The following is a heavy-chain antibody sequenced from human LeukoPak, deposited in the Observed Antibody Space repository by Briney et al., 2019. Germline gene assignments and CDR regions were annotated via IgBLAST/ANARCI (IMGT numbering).Heavy chain of an antibody. CDR1: GGTFSSYA. J-gene: IGHJ2*01. D-gene: IGHD3-3*01. CDR2: IIPIFGTA. Sequence: ASVKVSCKASGGTFSSYAISWVRQAPGQGLEWMGGIIPIFGTANYAQKFQGRVTITTDESTSTAYMELSNLRSEDTAVYYCASTIFGVVHSALDLWGRGTLVTVSS. V-gene: IGHV1-69*05. CDR3: ASTIFGVVHSALDL.